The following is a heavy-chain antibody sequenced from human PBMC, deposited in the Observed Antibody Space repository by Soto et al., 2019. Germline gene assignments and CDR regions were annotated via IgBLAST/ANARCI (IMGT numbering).Heavy chain of an antibody. V-gene: IGHV4-39*01. D-gene: IGHD2-15*01. CDR3: AGFVVPASRNSDFDY. CDR1: GISVSTSDYY. Sequence: LETLSLTCTVSGISVSTSDYYWGWVCQPPGKGLDWIGNIYYSGSTFYNPSLRSRVTISVDTSKNQFSLKLNSVTAADTAVYFCAGFVVPASRNSDFDYWGQGTLVTVS. J-gene: IGHJ4*02. CDR2: IYYSGST.